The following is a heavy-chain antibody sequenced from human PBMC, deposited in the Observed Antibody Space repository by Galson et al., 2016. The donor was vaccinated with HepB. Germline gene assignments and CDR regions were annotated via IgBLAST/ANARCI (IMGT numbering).Heavy chain of an antibody. J-gene: IGHJ3*01. CDR1: GFSFTEYG. V-gene: IGHV3-33*01. CDR2: IYFNGRDI. CDR3: ARGHSGTYQRLDGLDV. Sequence: SLRLSCAASGFSFTEYGMHWVRQAPGKGWEWLAVIYFNGRDIYYADSVKGRFTISRDTSKNKLYLQMNSLRAEDTAVYYCARGHSGTYQRLDGLDVWGQGTMVTVSS. D-gene: IGHD1-26*01.